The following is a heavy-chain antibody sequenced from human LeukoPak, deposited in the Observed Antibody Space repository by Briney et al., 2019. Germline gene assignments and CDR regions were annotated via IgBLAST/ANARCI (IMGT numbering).Heavy chain of an antibody. CDR2: IYTSGST. CDR3: ARDTLSWFDP. CDR1: GGSISTYY. J-gene: IGHJ5*02. Sequence: SETLSLTCTLSGGSISTYYWSWIRQPAGKGLEWIGRIYTSGSTNYNPSLKSRLTMSVDTSKNQFSLKLSSVTAADTAVYYCARDTLSWFDPWGQGTLVTVSS. D-gene: IGHD2/OR15-2a*01. V-gene: IGHV4-4*07.